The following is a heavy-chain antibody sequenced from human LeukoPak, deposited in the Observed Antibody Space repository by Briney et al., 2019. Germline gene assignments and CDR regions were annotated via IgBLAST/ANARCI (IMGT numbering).Heavy chain of an antibody. Sequence: KPSETLSLTCAVYGGSLSGYYWSWIRQPPGKGLEWIGEINHSGSTNYNPSLKSRVTISLDTSKNQFSLKLSSVTAVDTAVYYCARGGGSYYYWGQGTLVTVSS. CDR1: GGSLSGYY. J-gene: IGHJ4*02. D-gene: IGHD1-26*01. V-gene: IGHV4-34*01. CDR3: ARGGGSYYY. CDR2: INHSGST.